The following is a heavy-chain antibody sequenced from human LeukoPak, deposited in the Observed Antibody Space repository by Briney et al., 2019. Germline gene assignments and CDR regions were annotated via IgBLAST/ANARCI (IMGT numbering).Heavy chain of an antibody. CDR3: ARGTPYFDWLSS. CDR2: ISSSSSYI. CDR1: GFTFSSYG. Sequence: PGGTLRLSCAASGFTFSSYGMSWVRQAPGKGLEWVLSISSSSSYIYYADSVKGRFTISRDNAKNSLYLQMNSLRAEDTAVYYCARGTPYFDWLSSWGQGTLVTVSS. V-gene: IGHV3-21*01. D-gene: IGHD3-9*01. J-gene: IGHJ5*02.